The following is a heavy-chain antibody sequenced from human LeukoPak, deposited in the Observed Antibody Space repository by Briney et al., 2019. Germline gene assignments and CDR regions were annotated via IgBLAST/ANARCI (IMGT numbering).Heavy chain of an antibody. J-gene: IGHJ4*02. Sequence: TGGSLRLSCAASGFPFSTYGMHWVRQAPGKGLEWVAVIWSDGSNKYYADSVKGRFTISRDNSQNTLYLQMNSLRAEDTAVYYCARASGAFDYWGQGTLATVSS. CDR3: ARASGAFDY. CDR2: IWSDGSNK. CDR1: GFPFSTYG. V-gene: IGHV3-33*01.